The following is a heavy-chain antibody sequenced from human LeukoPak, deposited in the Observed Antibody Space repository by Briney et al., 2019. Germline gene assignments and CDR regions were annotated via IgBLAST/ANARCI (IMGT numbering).Heavy chain of an antibody. D-gene: IGHD5-18*01. V-gene: IGHV3-66*02. J-gene: IGHJ6*03. CDR3: AREGQARRQRYYHYMDV. Sequence: GGSLRLSCAASGFTVSSNYMSWVRQAPGKGLEWDSVIYSGGSTYYADSVKGRFTISRDNSKNTLYLQMNSLRAEDTAVYYCAREGQARRQRYYHYMDVWGKGTTVTVSS. CDR2: IYSGGST. CDR1: GFTVSSNY.